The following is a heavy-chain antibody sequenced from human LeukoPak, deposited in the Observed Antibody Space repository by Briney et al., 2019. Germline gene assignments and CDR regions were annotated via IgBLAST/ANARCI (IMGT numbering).Heavy chain of an antibody. CDR1: GFTFSNYA. Sequence: GGSLRLSCAASGFTFSNYAMSWVRQAPGKGLEWVAVIWYDGSNKYYADSVKGRFTISRDNSKNTLYLQMNSLRAEDTAVYYCARDRITMVRGVILYYYGMDVWGQGTTVTVSS. V-gene: IGHV3-33*01. CDR3: ARDRITMVRGVILYYYGMDV. CDR2: IWYDGSNK. D-gene: IGHD3-10*01. J-gene: IGHJ6*02.